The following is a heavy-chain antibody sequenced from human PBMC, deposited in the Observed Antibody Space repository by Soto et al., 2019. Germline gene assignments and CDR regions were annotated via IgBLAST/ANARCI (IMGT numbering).Heavy chain of an antibody. J-gene: IGHJ6*02. CDR3: ARTPFEYSSSSYYYYGMDV. CDR1: GGTFSSYS. CDR2: IIPIFGTA. D-gene: IGHD6-6*01. Sequence: SVKVSCKASGGTFSSYSISWVRQAPGQGLEWMGGIIPIFGTANYAQKFQGRVTITADESTSTAYMGLSSLRSEDTAVYYCARTPFEYSSSSYYYYGMDVWGQGTTVTVSS. V-gene: IGHV1-69*13.